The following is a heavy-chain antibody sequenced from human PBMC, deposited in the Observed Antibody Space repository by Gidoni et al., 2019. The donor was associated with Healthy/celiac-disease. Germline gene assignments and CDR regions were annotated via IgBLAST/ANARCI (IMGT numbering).Heavy chain of an antibody. CDR3: ARESHKTYYYDSSGYDY. D-gene: IGHD3-22*01. Sequence: QVQLVQSGAEVKKPGSSVTVSCKASGGTFSSYAISWVRQAPGQGLEWMGGIIPIFGTANYAQKFQGRVTITADKSTSTAYMELSSLRSEDTAVYYCARESHKTYYYDSSGYDYWGQGTLVTVSS. CDR2: IIPIFGTA. J-gene: IGHJ4*02. V-gene: IGHV1-69*06. CDR1: GGTFSSYA.